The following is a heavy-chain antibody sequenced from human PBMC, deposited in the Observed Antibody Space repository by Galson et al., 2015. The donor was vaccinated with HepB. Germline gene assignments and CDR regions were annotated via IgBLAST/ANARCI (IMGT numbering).Heavy chain of an antibody. CDR1: GFTFSSYG. D-gene: IGHD1-26*01. J-gene: IGHJ6*02. CDR2: ISYDGGNK. CDR3: AKEWMRSGSYIQSFYHYGMPV. V-gene: IGHV3-30*18. Sequence: SLRLSCAASGFTFSSYGMHWVRQAPGKGLEWVAVISYDGGNKYYGDSVKGRLTISRDNAQNTLHLQMNSLRGEDTGVYYCAKEWMRSGSYIQSFYHYGMPVWGQGTTVTVSS.